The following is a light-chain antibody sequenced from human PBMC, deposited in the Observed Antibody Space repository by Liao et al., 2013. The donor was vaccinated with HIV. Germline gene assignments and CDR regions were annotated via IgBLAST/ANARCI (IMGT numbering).Light chain of an antibody. Sequence: SYELTQPPSVSVSPGQTATITCSGDKLGDKYASWYQQRPGQSPILVIYQDTKRPSGISDRFSGSNSGNTATLTISGTQALDEAAYYCQAWDSSTNYVFGTGTQVTVL. CDR3: QAWDSSTNYV. CDR1: KLGDKY. CDR2: QDT. J-gene: IGLJ1*01. V-gene: IGLV3-1*01.